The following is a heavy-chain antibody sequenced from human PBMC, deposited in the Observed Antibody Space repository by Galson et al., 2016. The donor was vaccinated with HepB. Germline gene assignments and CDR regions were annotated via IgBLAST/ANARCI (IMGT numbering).Heavy chain of an antibody. V-gene: IGHV3-20*01. CDR3: ARGGPKDYYDTRYYYYGMDV. J-gene: IGHJ6*02. D-gene: IGHD3-22*01. CDR2: INWNGGST. Sequence: SLRLSCAASGFTFDDYGMSWVRQAPGKGLEWVSGINWNGGSTGYADSVKGRFTISRDNAKNSLYLQMNSLRAEDTALYHCARGGPKDYYDTRYYYYGMDVWGQGTTVTVSS. CDR1: GFTFDDYG.